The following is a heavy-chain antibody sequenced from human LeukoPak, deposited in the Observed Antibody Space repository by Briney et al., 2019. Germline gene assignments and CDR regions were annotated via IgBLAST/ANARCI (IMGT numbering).Heavy chain of an antibody. V-gene: IGHV1-8*01. D-gene: IGHD6-6*01. CDR3: ARLYSSSSGPVTPHDAFDI. Sequence: GASVKVSCKASGYTFTSYDINWVRQATGQGLEWMGWMNPNTGTTGYTQKFQGRVTMTRDTSIGTAYMELSSLTSEDTAVYYCARLYSSSSGPVTPHDAFDIWGQGTMVTVSS. CDR1: GYTFTSYD. CDR2: MNPNTGTT. J-gene: IGHJ3*02.